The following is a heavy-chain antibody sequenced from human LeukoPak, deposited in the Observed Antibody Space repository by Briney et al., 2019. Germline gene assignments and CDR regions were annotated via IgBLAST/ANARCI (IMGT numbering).Heavy chain of an antibody. CDR2: IYYSGSP. D-gene: IGHD4-17*01. J-gene: IGHJ5*02. CDR3: ARHYHGDYLGNWFDP. CDR1: GGSISSSSYY. V-gene: IGHV4-39*01. Sequence: NPSEALSLTCTVSGGSISSSSYYWGWIRQPPGKGLEWIGSIYYSGSPYYNPSLKSRVTISVDTSKNQFSLKLSSVTAADTAVYYCARHYHGDYLGNWFDPWGQGTLVTVSS.